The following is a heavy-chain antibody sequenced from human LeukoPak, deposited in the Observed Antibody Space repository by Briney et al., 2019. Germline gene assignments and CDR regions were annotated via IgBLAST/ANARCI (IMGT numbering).Heavy chain of an antibody. V-gene: IGHV3-33*01. CDR2: IWYDGSNK. Sequence: GGSLRLSCAASGFTFSSYGMHWARQAPGKGLEWVAVIWYDGSNKYYADSVKGRFTISRDNSKNTLYLQMNSLRAEDTAVYYCARDLIVADAPRMDVWGQGTTVTVSS. D-gene: IGHD2-15*01. CDR1: GFTFSSYG. J-gene: IGHJ6*02. CDR3: ARDLIVADAPRMDV.